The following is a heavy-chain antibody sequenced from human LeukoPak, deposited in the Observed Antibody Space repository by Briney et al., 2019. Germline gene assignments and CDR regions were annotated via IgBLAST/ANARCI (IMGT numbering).Heavy chain of an antibody. CDR1: GFTFSDYY. CDR2: ISTRAGTI. Sequence: GGSLRLSCAASGFTFSDYYMTWIRQAPGRGLEWVSYISTRAGTIYYADSVKGRFTISRDNAKNSLSLQMNSLRAEDTAVYYCARDYYDTSGYYYGKIWGQGTLVTVSS. V-gene: IGHV3-11*04. CDR3: ARDYYDTSGYYYGKI. J-gene: IGHJ4*02. D-gene: IGHD3-22*01.